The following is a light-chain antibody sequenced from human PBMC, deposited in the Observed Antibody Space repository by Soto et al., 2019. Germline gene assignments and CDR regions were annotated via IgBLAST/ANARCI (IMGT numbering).Light chain of an antibody. V-gene: IGKV1-5*01. J-gene: IGKJ4*01. CDR3: QQYNDYSFT. Sequence: DIQMTQSPSSLSSSVGDRFSITCRASQSISTHLSWYQQKPGTAPKLLIFDASSLASGVPARFSGSGSGTEFTLTISSLQPDDFATYYCQQYNDYSFTFGGGTKVDIK. CDR2: DAS. CDR1: QSISTH.